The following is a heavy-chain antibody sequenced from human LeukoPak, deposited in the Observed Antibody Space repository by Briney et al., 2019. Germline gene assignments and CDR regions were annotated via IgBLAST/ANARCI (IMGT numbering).Heavy chain of an antibody. V-gene: IGHV3-11*04. CDR2: INSSGSTI. CDR3: ARGKYSSGWYGDY. Sequence: GSLRLSCAASGFTFSDYSLTWIRQAPGKGLKWVSYINSSGSTIYSADSVKGRFTISRDNAKNSVYLQMNSLRAEDTAVYYCARGKYSSGWYGDYWGQGTLVTVCS. J-gene: IGHJ4*02. D-gene: IGHD6-19*01. CDR1: GFTFSDYS.